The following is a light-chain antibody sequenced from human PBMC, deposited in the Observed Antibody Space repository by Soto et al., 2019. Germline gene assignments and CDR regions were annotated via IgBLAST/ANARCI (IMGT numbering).Light chain of an antibody. CDR3: QQYNSYPYT. CDR1: QSISSW. Sequence: DIQMTQSPSTLSASVGDRVTITCRASQSISSWLAWYQQKPGKAPKLLIYDASSLESGVPSRFSGSGSGTEFTLTISSLQPDDFATYYCQQYNSYPYTFGQGTKVGIK. J-gene: IGKJ2*01. V-gene: IGKV1-5*01. CDR2: DAS.